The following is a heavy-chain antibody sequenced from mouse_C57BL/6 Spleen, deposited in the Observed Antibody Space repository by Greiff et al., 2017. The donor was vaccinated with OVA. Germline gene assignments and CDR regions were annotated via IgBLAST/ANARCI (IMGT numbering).Heavy chain of an antibody. CDR2: IYPRSGNT. CDR3: ARYGTGDYFDY. D-gene: IGHD4-1*01. CDR1: GYTFTSYG. J-gene: IGHJ2*01. V-gene: IGHV1-81*01. Sequence: VQGVESGAELARPGASVKLSCKASGYTFTSYGISWVKQRTGQGLEWIGEIYPRSGNTYYNEKFKGKATLTADKSSSTAYMELRSLTSEDSAVYFCARYGTGDYFDYWGQGTTLTVSS.